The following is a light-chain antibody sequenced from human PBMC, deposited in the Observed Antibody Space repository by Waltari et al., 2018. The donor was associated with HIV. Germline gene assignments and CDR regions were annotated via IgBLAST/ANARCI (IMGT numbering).Light chain of an antibody. CDR2: DNN. V-gene: IGLV1-40*01. Sequence: QSVLTHPPPVSGAPRQRVSTSCTGSRSHLGAGFDAPCYQQLPGAAPRLLIYDNNNRPSGVPGRFSGSRSGTSASLAITGLQADDEADYYCQSFDSGLTAVVFGGGTKLTVL. CDR3: QSFDSGLTAVV. J-gene: IGLJ2*01. CDR1: RSHLGAGFD.